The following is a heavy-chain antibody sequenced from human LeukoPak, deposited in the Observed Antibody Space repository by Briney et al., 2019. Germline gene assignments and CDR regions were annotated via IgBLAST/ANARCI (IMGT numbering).Heavy chain of an antibody. V-gene: IGHV3-66*01. D-gene: IGHD1-26*01. J-gene: IGHJ6*02. CDR1: GFTVSSNY. CDR3: ARDSGLLPYGMDV. CDR2: MYSGGST. Sequence: PGGSLRLSCAASGFTVSSNYMSWVRQAPGKGLEWVSVMYSGGSTYYADSVKGRFTISRDNSKNTLYLQMNSLRAEDTAVYYCARDSGLLPYGMDVWGQGTTVTVSS.